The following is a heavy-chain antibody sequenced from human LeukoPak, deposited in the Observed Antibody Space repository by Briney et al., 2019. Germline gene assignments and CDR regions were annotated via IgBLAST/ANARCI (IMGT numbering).Heavy chain of an antibody. Sequence: GASVKVSCKASGGTFSSYAISWVRQAPGQGLEWMGGIIPIFGTANYAQKFQGRVTITTDESTSTAYMELSSLRSEDTAVYYCARALWGRSGQYQLPGAFDYWGQGTLVTVSS. J-gene: IGHJ4*02. CDR2: IIPIFGTA. V-gene: IGHV1-69*05. D-gene: IGHD2-2*01. CDR3: ARALWGRSGQYQLPGAFDY. CDR1: GGTFSSYA.